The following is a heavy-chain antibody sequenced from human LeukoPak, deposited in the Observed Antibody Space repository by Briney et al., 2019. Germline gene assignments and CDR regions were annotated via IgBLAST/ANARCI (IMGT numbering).Heavy chain of an antibody. CDR2: IIPIFGTA. V-gene: IGHV1-69*05. D-gene: IGHD1-26*01. Sequence: SVKVSCKASAGTFSSYAISWVRQAPGQGLEWMGGIIPIFGTANYAQKFQGRVTITTDESTSTAYMELSSLRSEDTAVYYCASPYSGSYYAFDIWGQGTMVTVSS. CDR3: ASPYSGSYYAFDI. CDR1: AGTFSSYA. J-gene: IGHJ3*02.